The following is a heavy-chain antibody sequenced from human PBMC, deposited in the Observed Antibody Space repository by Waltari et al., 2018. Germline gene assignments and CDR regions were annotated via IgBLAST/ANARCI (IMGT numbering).Heavy chain of an antibody. J-gene: IGHJ3*02. CDR1: GGSISSYS. CDR3: ARDKGSSWYRGDAFDI. D-gene: IGHD6-13*01. V-gene: IGHV4-59*01. Sequence: QVQLQESGPGLVKHSETLSLTCTVSGGSISSYSWSWIRQPPGKGLEWIGYIYYSGSTNYNPSLKSRVTISVDTSKNQFSLKLSSVTAADTAVYYCARDKGSSWYRGDAFDIWGQGTMVTVSS. CDR2: IYYSGST.